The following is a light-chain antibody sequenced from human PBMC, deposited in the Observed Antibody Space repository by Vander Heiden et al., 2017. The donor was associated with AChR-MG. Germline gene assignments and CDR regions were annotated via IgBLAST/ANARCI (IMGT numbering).Light chain of an antibody. Sequence: EIVFTQSPGYLSLSPGERATLSCGASQSVRSNYLAWYQQKPGLAPRLLIYDASSRATGIPDRFSGSGSGTDFALTVSRLEPEDFAVYYCQQDGSSPRTFGQGTKVEIK. CDR1: QSVRSNY. CDR2: DAS. CDR3: QQDGSSPRT. V-gene: IGKV3D-20*01. J-gene: IGKJ1*01.